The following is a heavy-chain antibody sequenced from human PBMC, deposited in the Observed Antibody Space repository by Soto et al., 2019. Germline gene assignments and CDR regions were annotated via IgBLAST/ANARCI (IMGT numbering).Heavy chain of an antibody. Sequence: SETLSLTCTVSGGSISSSSYYWGWIRQPPGKGLEWIGSIYYSGSTYYNPSLKSRVTISVDTAKNQFSLKLTSVTAADTAVYYCARDPAPWGQGPLVTVS. J-gene: IGHJ5*02. CDR3: ARDPAP. V-gene: IGHV4-39*07. CDR1: GGSISSSSYY. CDR2: IYYSGST.